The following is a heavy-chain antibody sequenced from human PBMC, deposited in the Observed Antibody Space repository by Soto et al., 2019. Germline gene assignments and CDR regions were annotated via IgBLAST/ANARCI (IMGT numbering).Heavy chain of an antibody. J-gene: IGHJ6*02. CDR3: ARHNNPDWKTGYYYGMDV. CDR2: IYPGDSDT. D-gene: IGHD1-1*01. Sequence: LTISCKCAGYSFTRYWLGWVRQMPVKDLEWMGIIYPGDSDTRYSPSFQGQVTISADKSISTAYLQWSSLKASDTAMYYCARHNNPDWKTGYYYGMDVWGQGTTVTV. V-gene: IGHV5-51*01. CDR1: GYSFTRYW.